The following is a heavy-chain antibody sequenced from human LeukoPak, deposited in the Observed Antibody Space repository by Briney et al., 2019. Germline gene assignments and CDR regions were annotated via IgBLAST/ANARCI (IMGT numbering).Heavy chain of an antibody. CDR3: ARDSGIAAAGTSWFDP. CDR1: GGTFSSYA. V-gene: IGHV1-69*05. CDR2: IIPIFGTA. J-gene: IGHJ5*02. D-gene: IGHD6-13*01. Sequence: GASVKVSCKASGGTFSSYAISWVRQAPGQGLEWMGGIIPIFGTANYAQKFQGRVTMTRDTSTSTVYMELSSLRSEDTAVYYCARDSGIAAAGTSWFDPWGQGTLVTVSS.